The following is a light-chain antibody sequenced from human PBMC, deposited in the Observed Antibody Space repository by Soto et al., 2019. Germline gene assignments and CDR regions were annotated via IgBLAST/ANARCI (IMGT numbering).Light chain of an antibody. J-gene: IGKJ1*01. CDR3: QQYNSYWR. Sequence: DIQSTQSPSALSAPLGXIXXXXXRASQSISRWLAWYQQKPGKAPKLLIYDASTLESGVPSRFSGRGSGTEFTLTISSLQPDDFATYYCQQYNSYWRFCQGGKADIK. CDR2: DAS. CDR1: QSISRW. V-gene: IGKV1-5*01.